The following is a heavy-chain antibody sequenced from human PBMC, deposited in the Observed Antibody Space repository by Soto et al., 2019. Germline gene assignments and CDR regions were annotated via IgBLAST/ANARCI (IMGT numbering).Heavy chain of an antibody. CDR3: ASDYYYGMDV. CDR1: GGSISSSSYY. Sequence: ETLSLTCTVSGGSISSSSYYWGWIRQPPGKGLEWIGSIYYSGSTYYNPSLKSRVTIPVDTSKNQFSLKLSSVTAADTAVYYCASDYYYGMDVRGQGTTVTVSS. J-gene: IGHJ6*02. CDR2: IYYSGST. V-gene: IGHV4-39*01.